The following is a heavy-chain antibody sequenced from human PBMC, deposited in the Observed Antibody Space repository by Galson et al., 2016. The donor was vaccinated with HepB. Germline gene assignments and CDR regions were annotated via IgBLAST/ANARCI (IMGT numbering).Heavy chain of an antibody. J-gene: IGHJ4*02. V-gene: IGHV3-23*01. Sequence: SLRLSCAASGFTFTNYALNWVRQAPGKGLEWVSGISGSGGSTYYADSVKGRFTISRDQSNNTLHLQVNSLRAEDTAIYFCAKDISALVLPAAIDYWGQGILVTVSS. D-gene: IGHD2-2*02. CDR2: ISGSGGST. CDR1: GFTFTNYA. CDR3: AKDISALVLPAAIDY.